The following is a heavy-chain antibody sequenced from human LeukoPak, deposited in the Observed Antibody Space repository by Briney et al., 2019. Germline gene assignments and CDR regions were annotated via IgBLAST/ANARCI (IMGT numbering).Heavy chain of an antibody. Sequence: PGGSLRLSCTASGSSFSNFWMSWVRQAPGKGLECVANIQQDGFEIYYVDSVKGRFTISRDNAKNSLYLQMNNLRVDDSALYYCAPSGGYDSVYWGRGTLVTVSS. J-gene: IGHJ4*02. CDR2: IQQDGFEI. CDR3: APSGGYDSVY. V-gene: IGHV3-7*01. CDR1: GSSFSNFW. D-gene: IGHD5-12*01.